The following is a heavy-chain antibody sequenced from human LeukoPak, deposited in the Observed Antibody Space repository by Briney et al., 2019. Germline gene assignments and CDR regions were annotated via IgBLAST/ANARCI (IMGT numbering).Heavy chain of an antibody. Sequence: SETLSLTCTVSGGSISSSSYYWGWLRQPPGKGLEWIGEINHSGSTNYNPSLKSRVTISVDTSKNQFSLKLSSVTAADTAVYYCARGRYCSSTSCYIYYYYYGMDVWGQGTTVTVSS. V-gene: IGHV4-39*07. CDR3: ARGRYCSSTSCYIYYYYYGMDV. J-gene: IGHJ6*02. CDR2: INHSGST. D-gene: IGHD2-2*02. CDR1: GGSISSSSYY.